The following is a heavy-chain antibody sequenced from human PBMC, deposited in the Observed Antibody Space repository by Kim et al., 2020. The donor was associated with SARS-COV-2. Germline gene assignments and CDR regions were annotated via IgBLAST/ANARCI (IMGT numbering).Heavy chain of an antibody. J-gene: IGHJ4*02. Sequence: GGSLRLSCAASGFTFSSYWMHWVRQAPGKGLVWVSRINSDGSSTSYADSVKGRFTISRDNAKNTLYLQMNSLRAEVTAVYYCARTPTDLWFGPHYYFDYWGQGTLVTVSS. V-gene: IGHV3-74*01. CDR1: GFTFSSYW. CDR3: ARTPTDLWFGPHYYFDY. D-gene: IGHD3-10*01. CDR2: INSDGSST.